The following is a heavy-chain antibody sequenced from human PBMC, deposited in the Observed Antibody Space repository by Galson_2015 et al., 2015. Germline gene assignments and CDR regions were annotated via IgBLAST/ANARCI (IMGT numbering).Heavy chain of an antibody. Sequence: SLRLSCAASGFTFSSYAMSWVRQAPGKGLEWVSAISGSGGSTYYADSVKGRSTISRDNSKNTLYLQMNSLRAEDTTVYYCAKESEAGIVVVVAAISFDYWGQATLVTVSS. CDR3: AKESEAGIVVVVAAISFDY. CDR2: ISGSGGST. D-gene: IGHD2-15*01. CDR1: GFTFSSYA. J-gene: IGHJ4*02. V-gene: IGHV3-23*01.